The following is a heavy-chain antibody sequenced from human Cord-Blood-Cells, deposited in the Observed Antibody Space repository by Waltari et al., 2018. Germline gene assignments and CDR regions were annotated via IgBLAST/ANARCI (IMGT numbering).Heavy chain of an antibody. CDR3: AREEPSIAARPFDY. V-gene: IGHV6-1*01. CDR2: TYYRSKWYN. J-gene: IGHJ4*02. Sequence: QVPLQQSGPGLVKPSQTLPLTCAIPGDSVSSNSSAWNWIRQSPSRGLEWLGRTYYRSKWYNDYAVSVKSRITINPDTSKNQFSLQLNSVTPEDTAVYYCAREEPSIAARPFDYWGQGTLVTVSS. CDR1: GDSVSSNSSA. D-gene: IGHD6-6*01.